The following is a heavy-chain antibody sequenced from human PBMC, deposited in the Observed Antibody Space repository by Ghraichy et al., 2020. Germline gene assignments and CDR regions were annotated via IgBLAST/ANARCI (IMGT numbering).Heavy chain of an antibody. CDR1: GFTFSNAW. CDR2: IKSKNDGGTT. Sequence: GGSLRLSCAGSGFTFSNAWMTWVRQAPGKGLEWVGRIKSKNDGGTTDYAAPVKGRFTISRDDSKSMLYLQMNSLKTEDTAVYYCTTVRGFGGFFDYWGQGTLVTVSS. V-gene: IGHV3-15*01. CDR3: TTVRGFGGFFDY. D-gene: IGHD3-10*01. J-gene: IGHJ4*02.